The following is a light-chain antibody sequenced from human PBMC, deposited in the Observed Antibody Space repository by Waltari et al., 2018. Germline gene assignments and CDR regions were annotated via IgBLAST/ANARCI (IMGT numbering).Light chain of an antibody. CDR1: SSDVGAYNY. CDR2: DVT. V-gene: IGLV2-14*03. Sequence: QSALAQPASVSGSPGQSITISCTGTSSDVGAYNYVSWYQQLPGKAPKLIIYDVTDRPSVVSNRFSGPKSGNTASLTISGLQADDEADYYCSSYTATATWVFGGGTKLTVL. J-gene: IGLJ3*02. CDR3: SSYTATATWV.